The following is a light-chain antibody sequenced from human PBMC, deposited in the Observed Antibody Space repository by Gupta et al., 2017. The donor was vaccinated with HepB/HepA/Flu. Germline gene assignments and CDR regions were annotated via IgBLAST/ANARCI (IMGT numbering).Light chain of an antibody. J-gene: IGKJ1*01. CDR1: QSILYSSNNKNY. V-gene: IGKV4-1*01. Sequence: DIVMTQSPDSLPVSLGERATINCKSSQSILYSSNNKNYLAWYQQKPGQPPKLLIYWASTREYGVPDRFSGSGSGPDFTLTISSLQAEDVAIYYCQQYDSIPWTFGQGTKVEIK. CDR3: QQYDSIPWT. CDR2: WAS.